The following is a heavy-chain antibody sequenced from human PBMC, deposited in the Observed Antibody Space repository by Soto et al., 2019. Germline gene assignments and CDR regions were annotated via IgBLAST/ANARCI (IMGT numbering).Heavy chain of an antibody. D-gene: IGHD2-15*01. J-gene: IGHJ3*02. CDR2: IYTSGST. CDR1: GGSISSYY. CDR3: AGTRVASDAFDI. Sequence: SETLSLTCTVSGGSISSYYWSWIRQPAGKGLEWIGRIYTSGSTNYNPSLKSRVTMSVDTSKNQFSLKLSSVTAADTAVYYCAGTRVASDAFDIWGQGTMVTVSS. V-gene: IGHV4-4*07.